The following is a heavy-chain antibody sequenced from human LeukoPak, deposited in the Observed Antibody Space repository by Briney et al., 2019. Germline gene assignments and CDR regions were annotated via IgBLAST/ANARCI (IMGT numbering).Heavy chain of an antibody. Sequence: SETLSLTCTVSGGSISSYYWSWIWQPPGKGLEWIGYIYYSGSTNYNPSLKSRVTISVDTSKNQFSLKLSSVTAADTAVYYCARDRPSDGYNYAYYGMDVWGQGTTVTVSS. V-gene: IGHV4-59*01. D-gene: IGHD5-24*01. J-gene: IGHJ6*02. CDR2: IYYSGST. CDR3: ARDRPSDGYNYAYYGMDV. CDR1: GGSISSYY.